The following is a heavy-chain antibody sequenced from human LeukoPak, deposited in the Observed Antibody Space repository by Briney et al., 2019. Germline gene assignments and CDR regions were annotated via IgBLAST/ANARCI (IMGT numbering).Heavy chain of an antibody. J-gene: IGHJ5*02. CDR3: AHRRDSSGYQYRWWFAP. D-gene: IGHD3-22*01. CDR2: INWDDQK. V-gene: IGHV2-5*02. Sequence: SGPTLVKPTQTLTLTCTFSGFSLTTSGVGVGWIRQPPGKALEWLALINWDDQKVYSPSLQSRLSITKDTSKNQVGLTMTNVDPVDTATYYCAHRRDSSGYQYRWWFAPWGQGTVVTVSS. CDR1: GFSLTTSGVG.